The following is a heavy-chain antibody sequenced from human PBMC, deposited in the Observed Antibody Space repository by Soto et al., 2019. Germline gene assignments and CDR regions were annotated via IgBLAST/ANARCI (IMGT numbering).Heavy chain of an antibody. J-gene: IGHJ4*02. D-gene: IGHD3-10*01. Sequence: PSETLSLTCAVYGGSFSGYYWSWIRQPPGKGLEWIGEINHSGSTNYNPSLKSRVTISVDTSKNQFSLKLSSVTAADTAVYYCARGPGPLWLGDPKYYFAYGGQGPLVTVSS. CDR2: INHSGST. CDR3: ARGPGPLWLGDPKYYFAY. CDR1: GGSFSGYY. V-gene: IGHV4-34*01.